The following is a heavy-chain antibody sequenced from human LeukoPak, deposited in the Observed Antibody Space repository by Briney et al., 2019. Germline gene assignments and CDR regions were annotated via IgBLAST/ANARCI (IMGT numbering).Heavy chain of an antibody. CDR1: GFTFSSYA. Sequence: GGSLRLSCAASGFTFSSYAMHWVRHAPGKGVVWVSRINSDGSSTIYADSVKGRFTISRDNAKNTLHLQMNSLRAEDTAVYYCARIRSTRSGFPDYWGQGTLVTVSS. CDR2: INSDGSST. V-gene: IGHV3-74*01. J-gene: IGHJ4*02. CDR3: ARIRSTRSGFPDY. D-gene: IGHD6-25*01.